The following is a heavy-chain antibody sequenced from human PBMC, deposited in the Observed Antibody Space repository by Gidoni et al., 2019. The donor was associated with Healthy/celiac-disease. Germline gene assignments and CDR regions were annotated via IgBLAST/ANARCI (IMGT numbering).Heavy chain of an antibody. D-gene: IGHD2-2*01. Sequence: EVQLVESGGGLVKHGGPLSLSWAASGVPFSNAWMSWVRRAPGKGLGWVGRIKSKTDGGTTDYAAPVKGRFTISRDDSKNTLYLQMNSLKTEDTAVYYCTTLLGYCSSTSCLPFDYWGQGTLVTVSS. CDR2: IKSKTDGGTT. V-gene: IGHV3-15*01. J-gene: IGHJ4*02. CDR3: TTLLGYCSSTSCLPFDY. CDR1: GVPFSNAW.